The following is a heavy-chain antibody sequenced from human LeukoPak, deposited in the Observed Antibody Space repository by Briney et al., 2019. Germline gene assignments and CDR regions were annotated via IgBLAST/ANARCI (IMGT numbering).Heavy chain of an antibody. Sequence: SETLSLTCAVYGGSFSGYYWSWIRQPPGKGLEWIGEINHSGSTNYNPSLKSRVTISVDTSKNQFSLKLSSVTAADTAVFYCARWCPPGSTSCSDNWFDPWGQGTLVTVSA. D-gene: IGHD2-2*01. J-gene: IGHJ5*02. CDR1: GGSFSGYY. V-gene: IGHV4-34*01. CDR2: INHSGST. CDR3: ARWCPPGSTSCSDNWFDP.